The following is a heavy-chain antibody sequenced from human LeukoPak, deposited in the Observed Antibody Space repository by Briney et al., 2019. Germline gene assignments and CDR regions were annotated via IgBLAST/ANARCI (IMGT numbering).Heavy chain of an antibody. V-gene: IGHV3-30*04. D-gene: IGHD2-21*02. J-gene: IGHJ6*02. CDR3: AKDLLAYCGGDCYDGDYYYGMDV. CDR1: GFTFSSYA. CDR2: ISYDGSNK. Sequence: GRSLRLSCAASGFTFSSYAMHWVRRAPGKGLEWVAVISYDGSNKYYADSVKGRFTISRDNSKNTLYLQMNSLRAEDTAVYYCAKDLLAYCGGDCYDGDYYYGMDVWGQGTTVTVSS.